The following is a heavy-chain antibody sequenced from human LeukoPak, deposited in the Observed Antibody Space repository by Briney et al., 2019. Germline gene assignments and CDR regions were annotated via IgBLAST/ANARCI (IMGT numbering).Heavy chain of an antibody. J-gene: IGHJ6*02. Sequence: GASVKVSCKASGGTFSSYAISWVRQAPGQGLEWMGGIIPIFGTANYAQKFQGRVTITADESTSTAYMELSSLRSEDTAVYYCARGYCSGGSCYRFRVISEYYYYGMDVWGQGTTVTVSS. D-gene: IGHD2-15*01. CDR3: ARGYCSGGSCYRFRVISEYYYYGMDV. CDR2: IIPIFGTA. V-gene: IGHV1-69*13. CDR1: GGTFSSYA.